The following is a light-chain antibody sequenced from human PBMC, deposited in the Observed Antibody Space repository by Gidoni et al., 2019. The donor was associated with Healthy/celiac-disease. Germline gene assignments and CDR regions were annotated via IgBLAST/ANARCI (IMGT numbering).Light chain of an antibody. CDR3: QAGDSSTVV. V-gene: IGLV3-1*01. Sequence: SYELTQPPSVSVSPGQTASITCSGDKSGDKYACCYQQKPGQSPVLVSYQDSKRPSGIPERFSGPTAGNTATLTISGTQAMDEADYYCQAGDSSTVVFGGGTKLPVL. J-gene: IGLJ2*01. CDR1: KSGDKY. CDR2: QDS.